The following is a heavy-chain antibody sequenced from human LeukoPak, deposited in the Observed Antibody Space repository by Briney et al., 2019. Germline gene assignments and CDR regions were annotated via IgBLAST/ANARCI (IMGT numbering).Heavy chain of an antibody. Sequence: SETLSLTCAVYGGSFSGYYWSWIRQHPGKGLEWIGYIYYSGSTYYNPSLKSRVTISVDTSKNQFSLKLSSVTAADTAVYYCARDSTTEFDYWGQGTLVTVSS. V-gene: IGHV4-31*11. CDR2: IYYSGST. J-gene: IGHJ4*02. CDR1: GGSFSGYY. D-gene: IGHD2-2*01. CDR3: ARDSTTEFDY.